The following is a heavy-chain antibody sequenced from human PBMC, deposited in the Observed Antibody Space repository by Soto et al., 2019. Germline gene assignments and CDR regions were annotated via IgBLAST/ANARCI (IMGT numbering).Heavy chain of an antibody. CDR1: GFTFSSYG. V-gene: IGHV3-30*18. CDR2: ISYDGSNK. CDR3: AKGSSSWYPGFDY. D-gene: IGHD6-13*01. J-gene: IGHJ4*02. Sequence: GGSLRLSCAASGFTFSSYGMHWVRQAPDKGLEWVAVISYDGSNKYYADSVKGRFTISRDNSKNTLYLQMNSLRAEDTAVYYCAKGSSSWYPGFDYWGQGTLVTVSS.